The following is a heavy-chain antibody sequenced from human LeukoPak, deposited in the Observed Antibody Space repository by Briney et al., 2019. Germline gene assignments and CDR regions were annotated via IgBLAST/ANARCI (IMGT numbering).Heavy chain of an antibody. V-gene: IGHV1-46*01. J-gene: IGHJ4*02. CDR1: GYTFINYN. D-gene: IGHD6-19*01. CDR3: ARDIRSGWYYFDY. CDR2: IIPSGGST. Sequence: EASVKVSCKASGYTFINYNIHWVRQAPGQGLEWMGIIIPSGGSTIYAQKFRGRVTMTRDTSTSIVYMELSSLRPEDTAVYYCARDIRSGWYYFDYWGQGTLVTVSP.